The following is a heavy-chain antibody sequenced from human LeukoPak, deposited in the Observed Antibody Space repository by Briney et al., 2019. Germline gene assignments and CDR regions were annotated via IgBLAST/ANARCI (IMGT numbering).Heavy chain of an antibody. CDR2: SYYSGST. D-gene: IGHD3-16*01. CDR1: GGSISSYY. Sequence: PSETLSLTCTVSGGSISSYYWSWIRQPPGKGLEWIGYSYYSGSTNYNPSLKSRVTISVDTSKNQFTLKLSSVTAADTAVYYCARGRYGWLPFDYWGQGTLVTVSS. J-gene: IGHJ4*02. CDR3: ARGRYGWLPFDY. V-gene: IGHV4-59*01.